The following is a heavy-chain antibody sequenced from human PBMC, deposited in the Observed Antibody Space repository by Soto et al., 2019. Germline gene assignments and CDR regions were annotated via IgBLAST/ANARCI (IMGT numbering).Heavy chain of an antibody. D-gene: IGHD2-15*01. CDR3: ARSSDIVVVVAATQTSFDY. V-gene: IGHV1-46*01. CDR1: GYTFTSYY. CDR2: INPSGGST. Sequence: ASVKVSCKASGYTFTSYYMHWVRQAPGQGLEWMGIINPSGGSTSYAQKFQGRVTMTRDTSTSTVYMELSSLGSEDTAVYYCARSSDIVVVVAATQTSFDYWGQGTLVTVSS. J-gene: IGHJ4*02.